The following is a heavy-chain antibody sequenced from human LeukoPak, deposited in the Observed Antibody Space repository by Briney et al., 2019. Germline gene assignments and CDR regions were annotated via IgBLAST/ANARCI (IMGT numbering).Heavy chain of an antibody. CDR2: MNPNSGNT. D-gene: IGHD3-3*01. Sequence: ASVKVSCKASGYTFTSCDINWVRQATGQGLEWMGWMNPNSGNTGYAQKFQGRVTMTRNTSISTAYMELSSLRSEDTAVYYCARISITIFGVVITDPWGQGTLVTVSS. CDR3: ARISITIFGVVITDP. CDR1: GYTFTSCD. V-gene: IGHV1-8*01. J-gene: IGHJ5*02.